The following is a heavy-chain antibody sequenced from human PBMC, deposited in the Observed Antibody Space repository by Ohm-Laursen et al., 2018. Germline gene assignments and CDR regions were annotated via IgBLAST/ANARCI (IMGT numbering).Heavy chain of an antibody. CDR3: AKGPLLTYAFDI. CDR2: IKGDGTET. CDR1: GFTFRNSW. V-gene: IGHV3-7*03. Sequence: SLRLSCAASGFTFRNSWMTWVRQSPGKGLEWVANIKGDGTETYYVDSVRGRFTISRDNAKNSLYLQMNSLRAEDTALYYCAKGPLLTYAFDIWGQGTMVTVSS. D-gene: IGHD2-15*01. J-gene: IGHJ3*02.